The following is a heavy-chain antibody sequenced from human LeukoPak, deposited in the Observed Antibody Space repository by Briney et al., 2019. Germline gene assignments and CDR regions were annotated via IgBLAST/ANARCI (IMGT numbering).Heavy chain of an antibody. CDR2: INPNTGDT. CDR3: ARGYYDSSAYYSADY. J-gene: IGHJ4*02. D-gene: IGHD3-22*01. CDR1: GYTFTGYY. V-gene: IGHV1-2*02. Sequence: ASVKVSCKACGYTFTGYYIHWVRQAPGQGLEWMGWINPNTGDTNYAQKFQGRVTMTRDTSISTAYMELTRLRSDDTAVYYCARGYYDSSAYYSADYWGQGTLVTVSS.